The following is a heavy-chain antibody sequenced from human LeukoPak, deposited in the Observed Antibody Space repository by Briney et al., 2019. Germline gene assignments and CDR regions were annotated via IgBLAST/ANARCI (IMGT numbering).Heavy chain of an antibody. J-gene: IGHJ5*02. V-gene: IGHV1-18*01. Sequence: ASVKVSCKSSGYTSRTYGISWMRQAPGQGLEWMGWISFHNGNTNYAQKLHGRLTMTTDTSTSTAYMELRSLRSDDTGVYYCARDVPGSIGTTARFDPWGQGTLVTVSS. CDR1: GYTSRTYG. D-gene: IGHD1-1*01. CDR3: ARDVPGSIGTTARFDP. CDR2: ISFHNGNT.